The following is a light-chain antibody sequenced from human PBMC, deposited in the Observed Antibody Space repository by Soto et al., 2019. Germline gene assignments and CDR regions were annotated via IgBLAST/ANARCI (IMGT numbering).Light chain of an antibody. J-gene: IGKJ1*01. CDR1: QGVRND. CDR2: AAS. CDR3: LQGYHYPWT. V-gene: IGKV1-6*01. Sequence: IQMTQSPSSLSASVGDRVTITCRASQGVRNDVDWYQQKPGQAPKVLIYAASSLPSGVPPRFSGSGSGTDFPLTISRLQPEDSATYYCLQGYHYPWTFGQGTKVEIK.